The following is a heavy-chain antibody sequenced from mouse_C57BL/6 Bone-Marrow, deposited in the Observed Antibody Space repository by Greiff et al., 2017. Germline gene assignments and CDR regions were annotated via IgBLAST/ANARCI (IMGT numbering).Heavy chain of an antibody. Sequence: EVQLQQSGTVLARPGASVKMTCKTSGYTFTSYWMHWVKQRPGQGLEWIGAIYPGNSDTRYNQKFKGKAKLTAVPSASTAYMQLSSLTYEDSAVYYCTRQGSGSSYVYFDVWGTGTTVTVAS. CDR1: GYTFTSYW. CDR3: TRQGSGSSYVYFDV. J-gene: IGHJ1*03. V-gene: IGHV1-5*01. CDR2: IYPGNSDT. D-gene: IGHD1-1*01.